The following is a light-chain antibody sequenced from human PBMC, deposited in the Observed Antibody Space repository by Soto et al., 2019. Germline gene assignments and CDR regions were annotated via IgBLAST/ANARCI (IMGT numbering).Light chain of an antibody. V-gene: IGKV1-5*03. CDR2: KAS. CDR3: QQFPT. CDR1: QSISSW. Sequence: DIQMTQSPSTLSASVGDRVTITCRASQSISSWLAWYQQKPGKAPKLLIYKASSLESGVPSRFSGSGSGTEFTITISSLQPDDFATYYCQQFPTFGQGTKVEIK. J-gene: IGKJ1*01.